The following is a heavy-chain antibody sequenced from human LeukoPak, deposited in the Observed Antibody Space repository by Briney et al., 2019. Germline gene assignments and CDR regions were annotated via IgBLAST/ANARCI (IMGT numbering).Heavy chain of an antibody. D-gene: IGHD4-17*01. Sequence: SETLSLTCTVSGGSISSSSYYWGWIRQPPGKGLEWIGSIYYSGSTYYNPSLKSRVTISVDTSKNQFSLKLSSVTAADTAVYYCARDLPTVTYVAHDAFDIWGQGTMVTVSS. CDR2: IYYSGST. CDR3: ARDLPTVTYVAHDAFDI. CDR1: GGSISSSSYY. V-gene: IGHV4-39*07. J-gene: IGHJ3*02.